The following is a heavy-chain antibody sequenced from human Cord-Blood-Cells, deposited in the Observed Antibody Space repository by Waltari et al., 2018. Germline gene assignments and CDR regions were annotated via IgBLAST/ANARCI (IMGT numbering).Heavy chain of an antibody. CDR3: ARDLSSSSWYWFDP. Sequence: QVQLVQSGAEVKKPGASVKVSCTASGYTFTGFYMHWVRQAPGQGLEWMGWINPNSGGTNYAQKFQGRVTMTRDTSISTAYMELSRLRSDDTAVYYCARDLSSSSWYWFDPWGQGTLVTVSS. CDR2: INPNSGGT. J-gene: IGHJ5*02. V-gene: IGHV1-2*02. CDR1: GYTFTGFY. D-gene: IGHD6-13*01.